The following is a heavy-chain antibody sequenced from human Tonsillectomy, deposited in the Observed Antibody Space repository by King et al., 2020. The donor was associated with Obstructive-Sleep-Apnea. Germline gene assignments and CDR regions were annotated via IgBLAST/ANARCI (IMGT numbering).Heavy chain of an antibody. V-gene: IGHV1-69*01. CDR2: IIPIFGRA. CDR1: GGTFSSYA. Sequence: VQLVESGAEVKKPGSSVKVSCKASGGTFSSYAINWVRQAPGQGLEWMGGIIPIFGRADYAQKFQGRVTITADESTSTAYMERSSLRSEETAVYYCARGPDYTPFSYWGQGTLVTVSS. D-gene: IGHD4-11*01. CDR3: ARGPDYTPFSY. J-gene: IGHJ4*02.